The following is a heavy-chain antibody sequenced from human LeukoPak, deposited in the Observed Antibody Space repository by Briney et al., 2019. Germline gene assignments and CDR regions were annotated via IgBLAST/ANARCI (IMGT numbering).Heavy chain of an antibody. CDR3: ARLDTATDAFDI. CDR1: GYTFTSYY. CDR2: IIPIFGTA. J-gene: IGHJ3*02. D-gene: IGHD3-9*01. Sequence: SVKVSCKASGYTFTSYYMHWVRQAPGQGLEWMGGIIPIFGTANYAQKFQGRVTITTDESTSTAYMELSSLRSEDTAVYYCARLDTATDAFDIWGQGTMVTVSS. V-gene: IGHV1-69*05.